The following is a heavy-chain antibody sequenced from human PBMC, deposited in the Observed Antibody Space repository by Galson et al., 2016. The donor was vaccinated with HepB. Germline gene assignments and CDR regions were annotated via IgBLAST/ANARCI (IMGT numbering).Heavy chain of an antibody. D-gene: IGHD2/OR15-2a*01. CDR1: GFTFKTYW. V-gene: IGHV3-7*01. CDR2: IKEDGTVE. Sequence: SLRLSCAASGFTFKTYWMSWIRQAPGKGLERVANIKEDGTVENYVDSVKGRLTISRDNAKSSFYLQMNNLRAEDTGVYYCARDMYTTARDYWGQGTLVTASS. J-gene: IGHJ4*02. CDR3: ARDMYTTARDY.